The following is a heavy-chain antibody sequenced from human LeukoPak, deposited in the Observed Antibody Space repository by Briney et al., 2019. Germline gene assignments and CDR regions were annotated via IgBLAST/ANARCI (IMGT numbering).Heavy chain of an antibody. D-gene: IGHD5-12*01. Sequence: GGSLRLSCAASGFTLSSYWMHWFRQVPGKGLVWVSLINSDGSSRNYADSVKGRFTISRDNAKNTLYLQMNSLRVEDTAVYYCAREDYSGYDFYDYWGQGSLVTVSS. V-gene: IGHV3-74*01. CDR2: INSDGSSR. CDR3: AREDYSGYDFYDY. J-gene: IGHJ4*02. CDR1: GFTLSSYW.